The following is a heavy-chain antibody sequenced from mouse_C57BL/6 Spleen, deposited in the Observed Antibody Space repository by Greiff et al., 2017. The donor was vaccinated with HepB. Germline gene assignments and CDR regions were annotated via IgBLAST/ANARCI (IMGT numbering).Heavy chain of an antibody. Sequence: VQLQQSGAELAKPGASVKLSCKASGYTFTSYWMHWVKQRPGQGLEWIGYINPSSGYTKYNQKFKDKATLTADKSSSTAYMQLSSLPYEDSAVYYCARRALYGYDGAYYSMDYWGQGTSVTVSS. J-gene: IGHJ4*01. CDR1: GYTFTSYW. CDR3: ARRALYGYDGAYYSMDY. CDR2: INPSSGYT. D-gene: IGHD2-2*01. V-gene: IGHV1-7*01.